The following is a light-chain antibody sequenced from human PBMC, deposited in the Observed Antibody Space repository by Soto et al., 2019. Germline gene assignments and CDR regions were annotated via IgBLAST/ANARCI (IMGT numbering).Light chain of an antibody. V-gene: IGLV2-8*01. CDR3: SSYAGRSNV. CDR1: ISDVGGYNY. J-gene: IGLJ1*01. CDR2: EVN. Sequence: HSVVTQPPSSCGSPGLAVAISCTGTISDVGGYNYVSWYQQHPGKAPKLMIYEVNKRPSGVPDRFSGSKSGNTASLTVSGLQAEDEADYYCSSYAGRSNVFGTGTKVTVL.